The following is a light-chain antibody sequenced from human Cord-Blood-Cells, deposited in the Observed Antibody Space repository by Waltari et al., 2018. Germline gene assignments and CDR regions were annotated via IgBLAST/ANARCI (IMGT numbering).Light chain of an antibody. CDR3: CSYAGSSTFGV. Sequence: QSALTQPASVSGSPGQSITIPCTGTSSDVGSYNLVSWYQQHPGKAPKLMIYEGSKRPSGVSNRFSGSKSGNTASLTISGLQAEDEADYYCCSYAGSSTFGVLGGGTKLTVL. V-gene: IGLV2-23*01. J-gene: IGLJ3*02. CDR2: EGS. CDR1: SSDVGSYNL.